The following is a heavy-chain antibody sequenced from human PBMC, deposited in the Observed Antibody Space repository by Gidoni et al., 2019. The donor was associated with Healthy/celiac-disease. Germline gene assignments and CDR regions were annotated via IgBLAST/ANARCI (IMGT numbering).Heavy chain of an antibody. CDR2: ISGVGGST. CDR1: GFTFDEYA. D-gene: IGHD6-13*01. J-gene: IGHJ5*02. CDR3: AKDMAWQQLVAPQFDP. Sequence: EVQLVESGGGVVQPGGSLRLSCAAYGFTFDEYAMHWVRQAPGKGLEWVSLISGVGGSTYYADSVKGRFTISRDNSKNSLYLQMNSLRTEDTALYYCAKDMAWQQLVAPQFDPWVQGTLVTVSS. V-gene: IGHV3-43*02.